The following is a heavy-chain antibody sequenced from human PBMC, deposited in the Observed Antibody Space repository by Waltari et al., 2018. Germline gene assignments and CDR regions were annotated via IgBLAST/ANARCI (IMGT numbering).Heavy chain of an antibody. J-gene: IGHJ4*02. CDR3: ARELRAVAGYYFDY. Sequence: QVQLQESGPGLVKPSETLSLTCTVSGGSISSYYWSWIRQPPGKGREWIGYIQTSGRTTYNPSLKSRVTISADTSKNQFSLKLSSVTAADTAVYYCARELRAVAGYYFDYWGQGTLVTVSS. CDR1: GGSISSYY. V-gene: IGHV4-4*09. CDR2: IQTSGRT. D-gene: IGHD6-19*01.